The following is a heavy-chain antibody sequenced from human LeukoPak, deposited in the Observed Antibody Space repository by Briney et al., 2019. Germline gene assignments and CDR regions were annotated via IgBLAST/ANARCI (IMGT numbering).Heavy chain of an antibody. J-gene: IGHJ5*02. CDR1: GYTFTSYD. CDR3: ARAPGARYSSNNWFDP. Sequence: ASVKVSCKASGYTFTSYDINWVRQATGQGLEWMGWMNPNSGNTGYAQKFQGRVTMTRNTSISTANMELSSLRSEDTAVYYCARAPGARYSSNNWFDPWGQGTLVTVSS. D-gene: IGHD6-19*01. V-gene: IGHV1-8*01. CDR2: MNPNSGNT.